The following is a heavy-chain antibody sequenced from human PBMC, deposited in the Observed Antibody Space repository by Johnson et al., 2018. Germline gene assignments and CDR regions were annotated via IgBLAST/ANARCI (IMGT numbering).Heavy chain of an antibody. CDR2: ISYDGSNK. CDR1: GFTFSSYA. Sequence: QVQLVQSGGGVVQPGRSLRLSCAASGFTFSSYAMHWVRQAPGKGLEWVAVISYDGSNKYYADSVKGRFTISRDNSKNTLYLQMNSLRAEDTAVYYCAKQRWLQSYGMDVWGQGTTVTVS. V-gene: IGHV3-30-3*02. D-gene: IGHD5-24*01. J-gene: IGHJ6*02. CDR3: AKQRWLQSYGMDV.